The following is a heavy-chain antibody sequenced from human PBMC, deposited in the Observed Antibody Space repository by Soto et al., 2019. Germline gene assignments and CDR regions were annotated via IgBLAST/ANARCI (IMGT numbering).Heavy chain of an antibody. CDR2: IYYSGST. J-gene: IGHJ5*02. V-gene: IGHV4-31*11. Sequence: QVQLQQWGAGLLKPSETLSLTCAVYGGSISSGGYYWSWIRQHPGKGLEWIGYIYYSGSTYYNPSLKSRVTISVDTSKNQFSLKLSSVTAADTAVYYCARILTGYHWFDPWGQGTLVTVSS. CDR1: GGSISSGGYY. D-gene: IGHD3-9*01. CDR3: ARILTGYHWFDP.